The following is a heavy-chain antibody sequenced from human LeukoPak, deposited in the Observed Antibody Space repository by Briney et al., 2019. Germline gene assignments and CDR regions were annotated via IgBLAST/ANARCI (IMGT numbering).Heavy chain of an antibody. CDR2: IYYSGST. CDR1: GGSISSSSYY. Sequence: SETLSLTCTVSGGSISSSSYYWGWIRQPPGKGLEWIGSIYYSGSTYYNPSLKSRVTISVDTSKNQFSLKLSSVTAADTAVYYCARDRLEAVTDDDYFDYWGQGTLVTVSS. J-gene: IGHJ4*02. D-gene: IGHD2-21*02. V-gene: IGHV4-39*07. CDR3: ARDRLEAVTDDDYFDY.